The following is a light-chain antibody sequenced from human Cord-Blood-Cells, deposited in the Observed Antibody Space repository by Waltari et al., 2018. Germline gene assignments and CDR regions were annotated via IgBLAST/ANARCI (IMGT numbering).Light chain of an antibody. CDR3: SSYTSSSTRV. V-gene: IGLV2-14*01. J-gene: IGLJ3*02. CDR2: DVS. CDR1: SSDVGGYNY. Sequence: QSVLTQPASVSGSPGQSITIPCTGTSSDVGGYNYASWYQQHPGKAPKLMIYDVSNRPSGVSNRFSGSKSGNTASLTISGLQAEDEADYYCSSYTSSSTRVFGGGTKLTVL.